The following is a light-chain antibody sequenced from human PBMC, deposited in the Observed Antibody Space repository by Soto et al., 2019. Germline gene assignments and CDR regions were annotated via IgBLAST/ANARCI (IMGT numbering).Light chain of an antibody. V-gene: IGLV2-8*01. Sequence: QSALTQPPSASGSPGQSVTISCTGTSSDVGGYNYVSWYQQHPGKVPKLMVYEVNKRPSGVPDRFSGSKSGNTASLTVSGPQAEDEADYYCTSYAGGTNVFGTGIKLTVL. CDR1: SSDVGGYNY. CDR2: EVN. CDR3: TSYAGGTNV. J-gene: IGLJ1*01.